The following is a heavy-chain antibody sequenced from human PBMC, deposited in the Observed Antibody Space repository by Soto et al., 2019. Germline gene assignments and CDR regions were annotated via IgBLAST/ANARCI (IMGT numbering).Heavy chain of an antibody. CDR2: IYYSGST. D-gene: IGHD3-3*01. CDR3: ARAVRGYYPSFSFVH. J-gene: IGHJ4*01. V-gene: IGHV4-31*02. Sequence: PGKGLEWIGYIYYSGSTYYNPSLKSRVTISVDTSKNQFSLKLSSVTAADTAVYYCARAVRGYYPSFSFVHWG.